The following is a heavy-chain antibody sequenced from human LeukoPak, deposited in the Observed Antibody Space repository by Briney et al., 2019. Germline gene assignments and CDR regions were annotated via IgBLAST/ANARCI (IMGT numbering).Heavy chain of an antibody. CDR2: ISYDGSNK. V-gene: IGHV3-30-3*01. Sequence: GRSLRLSCAASGFTFSSYAMHWVRQAPGKGLEWVAVISYDGSNKYYADSVKGRFTISRDNSKNTLYLQMNSLRAEDTAVYYCAKDRGSMSMIAPYYMDVWGKGTTVTVSS. CDR3: AKDRGSMSMIAPYYMDV. J-gene: IGHJ6*03. D-gene: IGHD5/OR15-5a*01. CDR1: GFTFSSYA.